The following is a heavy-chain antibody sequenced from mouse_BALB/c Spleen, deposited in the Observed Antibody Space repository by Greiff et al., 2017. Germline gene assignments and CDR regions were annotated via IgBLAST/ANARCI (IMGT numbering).Heavy chain of an antibody. Sequence: EVQLQQSGTVLARPGASVKMSCKASGYSFTSYWMHWVKQRPGQGLEWIGAIYPGNSDTSYNQKFKGKAKLTAVTSASTAYMELSSLTNEDSAVYYCTRGEASGLLRPLYYYAMDYWGQGTSVTVSS. CDR1: GYSFTSYW. CDR3: TRGEASGLLRPLYYYAMDY. J-gene: IGHJ4*01. V-gene: IGHV1-5*01. CDR2: IYPGNSDT. D-gene: IGHD1-2*01.